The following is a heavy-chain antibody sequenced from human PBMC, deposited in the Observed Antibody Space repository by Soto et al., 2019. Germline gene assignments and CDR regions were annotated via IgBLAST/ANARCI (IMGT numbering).Heavy chain of an antibody. V-gene: IGHV4-61*08. J-gene: IGHJ4*02. CDR3: ARGGASRGPYDSSGSHDY. CDR1: GGSISSGGYY. Sequence: PSETLSLTCTVSGGSISSGGYYWSWIRQHPGKGLEWIGYIYYSGSTYYNPSPKSRVTISVDTSKNQFSLKLSSVTAADTAVYYCARGGASRGPYDSSGSHDYWGQGTLVTVS. D-gene: IGHD3-22*01. CDR2: IYYSGST.